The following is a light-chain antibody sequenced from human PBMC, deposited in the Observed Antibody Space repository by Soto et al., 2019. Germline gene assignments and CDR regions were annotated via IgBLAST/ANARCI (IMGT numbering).Light chain of an antibody. CDR3: SSYTSSSTLGV. CDR1: SSDVGGYNY. Sequence: QSALTQPASVSGSPGQSITISCTGTSSDVGGYNYVSWYQHHPGNAPKLMIYEVSNRPSGISNRFSGSKSGNTASLTISGLQAEDEADYYCSSYTSSSTLGVFGTGTKLTVL. CDR2: EVS. J-gene: IGLJ1*01. V-gene: IGLV2-14*01.